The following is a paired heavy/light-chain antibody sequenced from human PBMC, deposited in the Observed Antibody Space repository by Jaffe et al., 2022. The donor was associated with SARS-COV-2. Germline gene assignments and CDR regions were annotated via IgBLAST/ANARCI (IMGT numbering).Light chain of an antibody. J-gene: IGKJ1*01. V-gene: IGKV1-5*03. CDR3: QQYNSYSWT. CDR2: KAS. Sequence: DIQMTQSPSTLSASVGDRVTITCRASQSISSWLAWYQQKPGKAPKLLIYKASSLESGVPSRFSGSGSGTEFTLTISSLQPDDFATYYCQQYNSYSWTFGQGTKVKI. CDR1: QSISSW.
Heavy chain of an antibody. CDR2: ISGNGGST. Sequence: EVQLSESGGGLVQPGGSLRLSCAASGFTFSSNVMSWVRQAPGKGLEWVSGISGNGGSTFYADSVKGRFTMSRDNSKSMLYLQMNSLRAEDTAVYYCAKHIKWLDDPFDIWGQGTMVTVSS. J-gene: IGHJ3*02. V-gene: IGHV3-23*01. D-gene: IGHD6-19*01. CDR1: GFTFSSNV. CDR3: AKHIKWLDDPFDI.